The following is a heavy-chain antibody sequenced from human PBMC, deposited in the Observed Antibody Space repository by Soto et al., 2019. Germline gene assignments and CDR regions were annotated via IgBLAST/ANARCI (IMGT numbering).Heavy chain of an antibody. J-gene: IGHJ4*02. V-gene: IGHV4-39*01. D-gene: IGHD1-26*01. CDR2: IYYSGST. CDR3: ARQGGELLGY. CDR1: GGSISSSSYY. Sequence: SSETLSLTCTVSGGSISSSSYYWGWIRQPPGKGLEWIGSIYYSGSTYYNPSLKSRVTISVDTSKNQFSLKLSSVTAADTAVYYCARQGGELLGYWGQGTLVTVSS.